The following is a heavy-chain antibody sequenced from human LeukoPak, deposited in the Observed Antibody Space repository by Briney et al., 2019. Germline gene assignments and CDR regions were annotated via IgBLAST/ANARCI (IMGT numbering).Heavy chain of an antibody. CDR2: IWDDGGNK. V-gene: IGHV3-33*08. CDR3: ARGNLVVAASYYYGMDV. J-gene: IGHJ6*02. CDR1: GLTFSSYG. D-gene: IGHD2-15*01. Sequence: GGSLRLSCAASGLTFSSYGMNWVRQAPGKGLEWVAVIWDDGGNKYYADSVKGRFTISRDNSKNTLYLQMNSLRAEDTAVYYCARGNLVVAASYYYGMDVWGQGTTVTVSS.